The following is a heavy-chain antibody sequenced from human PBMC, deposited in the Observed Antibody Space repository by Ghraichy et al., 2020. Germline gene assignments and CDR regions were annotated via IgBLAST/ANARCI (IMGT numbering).Heavy chain of an antibody. D-gene: IGHD2-2*03. CDR2: SYWNDDK. Sequence: SGPTLVKHKESRTRRGKGEGGPRSTSGGGVGGIRERTGKERERRALSYWNDDKRYSPSLKSRLTITKDTSKNQVVLTMTNMDPVDTATYYCAHSPGGFCSHTSCLDYFDYWGQGTLVTVSS. J-gene: IGHJ4*02. V-gene: IGHV2-5*01. CDR1: GGPRSTSGGG. CDR3: AHSPGGFCSHTSCLDYFDY.